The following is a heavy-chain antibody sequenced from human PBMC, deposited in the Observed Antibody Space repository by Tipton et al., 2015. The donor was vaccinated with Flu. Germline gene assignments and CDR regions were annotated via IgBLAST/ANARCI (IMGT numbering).Heavy chain of an antibody. J-gene: IGHJ4*02. V-gene: IGHV4-34*01. CDR2: INHSGST. CDR1: GGSFSGYY. Sequence: TLSLTCAVYGGSFSGYYWSWIRQPPGKGLEWIGEINHSGSTNYNPSLKSRVTISVDTSKNQFSLKLSSVTAADTAVYYCARQGYCGGDCYSGSTDYWGQGTLVTVSS. CDR3: ARQGYCGGDCYSGSTDY. D-gene: IGHD2-21*02.